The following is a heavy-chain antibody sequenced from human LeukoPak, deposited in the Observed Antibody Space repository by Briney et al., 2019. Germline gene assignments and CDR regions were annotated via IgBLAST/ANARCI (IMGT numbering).Heavy chain of an antibody. D-gene: IGHD3-10*01. Sequence: GGSLRLSCAAPGFTSSSYSMNWVRQAPGKGLEWVSSISSSSSYIYYADSVKGRFTISRDNAKNSLYLQMNSLRAEDTAVYYCARGGGDRADYWGQGTLVTVSS. CDR1: GFTSSSYS. V-gene: IGHV3-21*01. CDR2: ISSSSSYI. J-gene: IGHJ4*02. CDR3: ARGGGDRADY.